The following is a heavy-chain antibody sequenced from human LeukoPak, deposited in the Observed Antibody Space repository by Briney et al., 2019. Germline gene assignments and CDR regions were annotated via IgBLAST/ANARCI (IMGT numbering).Heavy chain of an antibody. CDR1: GYTFTSYD. CDR2: MDPNSGNT. J-gene: IGHJ5*02. Sequence: ASVKVSCKASGYTFTSYDINWVRQATGQGLEWMGWMDPNSGNTGYAQKFQGRVTMTRNTSISTAYMELSSLRSEDTAVYYCARARRGHKLVVPAFWFDPWGQGTLVTVSS. D-gene: IGHD2-2*01. CDR3: ARARRGHKLVVPAFWFDP. V-gene: IGHV1-8*01.